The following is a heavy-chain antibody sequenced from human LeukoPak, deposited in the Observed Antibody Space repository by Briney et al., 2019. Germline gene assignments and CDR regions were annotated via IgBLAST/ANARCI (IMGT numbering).Heavy chain of an antibody. J-gene: IGHJ5*02. V-gene: IGHV4-59*12. CDR3: TRDTGTTGAVKFDP. Sequence: SETLSLTCTVSGGSISSYYWNWIRRPPGKGLEWIGYIYYGGTTNYNPSLKSRVSMSVDTSKNQFSLKLSSVTAADTAVYYCTRDTGTTGAVKFDPWGQGTLVTVSS. CDR2: IYYGGTT. CDR1: GGSISSYY. D-gene: IGHD4-17*01.